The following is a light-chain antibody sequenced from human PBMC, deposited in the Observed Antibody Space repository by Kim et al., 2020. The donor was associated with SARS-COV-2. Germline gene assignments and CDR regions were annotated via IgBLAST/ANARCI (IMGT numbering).Light chain of an antibody. Sequence: SSELTQDPAVSVALGQTVRITCQGDSLRTYYASWYQQKPGQAPILVIYGKNNRPPAIPERFSGSSSGNTASLTVTAAQAVDEADYYCNSRDKSGGPVVFGGGTQLTVL. CDR1: SLRTYY. CDR2: GKN. V-gene: IGLV3-19*01. J-gene: IGLJ2*01. CDR3: NSRDKSGGPVV.